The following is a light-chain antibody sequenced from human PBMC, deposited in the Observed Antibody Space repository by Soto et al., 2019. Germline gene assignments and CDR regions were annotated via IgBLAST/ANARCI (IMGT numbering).Light chain of an antibody. V-gene: IGKV3-15*01. CDR3: QRNNNWPYP. CDR2: GAS. CDR1: QSVSSN. J-gene: IGKJ2*01. Sequence: EIVMTQSPATLSVSPGERATLSCRASQSVSSNLAWYQQKPGQAPRLLIYGASTRATGIPARFSGSGSGTESTLPFSGLHSEVLEVYFFQRNNNWPYPFRRGTKREIK.